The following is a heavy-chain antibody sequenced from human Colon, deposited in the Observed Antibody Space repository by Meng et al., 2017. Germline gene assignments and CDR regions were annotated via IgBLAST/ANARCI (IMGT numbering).Heavy chain of an antibody. Sequence: GGSLRPSCAASGFTFTSYAMSWVRQAPGKGLEWVSGISDSGGGTNYANSVEGRVTISRDKSKNTLYLQMNSLRAEDTAVYYCAQDKWDCHGSGGYRDSLYWGQGTLVTVSS. J-gene: IGHJ4*02. D-gene: IGHD3-10*01. CDR1: GFTFTSYA. V-gene: IGHV3-23*01. CDR2: ISDSGGGT. CDR3: AQDKWDCHGSGGYRDSLY.